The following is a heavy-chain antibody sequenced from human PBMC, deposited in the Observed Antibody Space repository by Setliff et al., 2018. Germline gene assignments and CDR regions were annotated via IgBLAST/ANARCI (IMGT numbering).Heavy chain of an antibody. CDR1: GYTFTSYG. Sequence: ASVKVSCKASGYTFTSYGISWVRQAPGQGLEWMGWISAYNGNTNYAQKLQGRVTMTTDTSTSTAYMELRSLRSDDTAVYYCARAGTSIAAAGTWDYFDYWGQGTLVTVSS. CDR2: ISAYNGNT. J-gene: IGHJ4*02. D-gene: IGHD6-13*01. V-gene: IGHV1-18*01. CDR3: ARAGTSIAAAGTWDYFDY.